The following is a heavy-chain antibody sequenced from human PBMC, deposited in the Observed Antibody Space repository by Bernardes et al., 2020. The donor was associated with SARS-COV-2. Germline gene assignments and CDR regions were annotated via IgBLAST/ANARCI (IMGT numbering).Heavy chain of an antibody. J-gene: IGHJ2*01. CDR2: IYYSGST. CDR1: GGSIGSYY. D-gene: IGHD3-10*01. V-gene: IGHV4-59*01. Sequence: ETLSLSRTVSGGSIGSYYWAWIRQPPGKGLEWIGYIYYSGSTNYNPSLKSRVTISVDRSQNQFSLNLSSVTPADTAVYYCARDLSHLVRRGFDLWGRGTLVTVSS. CDR3: ARDLSHLVRRGFDL.